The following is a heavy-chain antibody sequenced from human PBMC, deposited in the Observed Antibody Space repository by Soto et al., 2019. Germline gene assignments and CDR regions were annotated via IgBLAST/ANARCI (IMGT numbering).Heavy chain of an antibody. CDR2: ISYDGSNK. Sequence: QVQLVESGGGVVQPGRSLRLSCAASGFTFSSYAMHWVRQAPGKGLEWVAVISYDGSNKYYADSVKGRFTISRDNSKNTLYLQTNSLRAEDTAVYYCARDSLRYNWNDFPYYYYGMDVWGQGTTVTVSS. V-gene: IGHV3-30-3*01. CDR1: GFTFSSYA. CDR3: ARDSLRYNWNDFPYYYYGMDV. D-gene: IGHD1-1*01. J-gene: IGHJ6*02.